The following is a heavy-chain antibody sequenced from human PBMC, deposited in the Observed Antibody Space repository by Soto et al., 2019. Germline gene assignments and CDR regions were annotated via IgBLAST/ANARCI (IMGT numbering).Heavy chain of an antibody. CDR3: ARDYGGSYLGY. Sequence: ASVKVSCKASGYTFTGYYMHWVRQAPGQGLVWMGWINPNSGDTNYAQKFQGRVTMTRDTSISTAYMELSRLRSDDTAVYYCARDYGGSYLGYWGQGTLVTVSS. J-gene: IGHJ4*02. V-gene: IGHV1-2*02. CDR2: INPNSGDT. D-gene: IGHD3-16*01. CDR1: GYTFTGYY.